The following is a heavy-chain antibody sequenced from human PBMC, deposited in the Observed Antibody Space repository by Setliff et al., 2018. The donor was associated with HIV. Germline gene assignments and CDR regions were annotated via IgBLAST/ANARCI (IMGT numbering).Heavy chain of an antibody. CDR3: ARGRNYGSPYFYYMDV. J-gene: IGHJ6*03. D-gene: IGHD3-10*01. V-gene: IGHV4-34*01. Sequence: SETLSLTCAVYGGSFSGYYWRWIRQPPGKGLEWLGEIDHTGSTNYNLSLKSRITMSADPSKNQFSLKVRSVIAADTALYYCARGRNYGSPYFYYMDVWATGTTVTVSS. CDR2: IDHTGST. CDR1: GGSFSGYY.